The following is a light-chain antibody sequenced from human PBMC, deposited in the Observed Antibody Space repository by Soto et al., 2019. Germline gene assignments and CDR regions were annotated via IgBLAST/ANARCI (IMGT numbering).Light chain of an antibody. J-gene: IGKJ1*01. V-gene: IGKV4-1*01. CDR1: QSVLYSSNNKNY. CDR2: WAS. CDR3: QQYYSTPPA. Sequence: DIVMTQSPDSLAVSLGERATINCKSSQSVLYSSNNKNYLAWYQQKPGQPPKLLIYWASTRESGVPDRFSGSGSGTDFTLTISSLQDEDVAVYYCQQYYSTPPAFGQGPKVDIK.